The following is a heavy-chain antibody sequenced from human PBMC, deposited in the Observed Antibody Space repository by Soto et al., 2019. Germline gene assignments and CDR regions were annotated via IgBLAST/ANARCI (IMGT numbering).Heavy chain of an antibody. Sequence: QVQLVESGGGVVQPGRSLRLSCAASGFTFSSYAMHWVRQAPGKGLEWVAVISYDGSNKYYADSVKGRFTISRDNSKNTLYLQMNSLRAEDTAGYYCAREWWGAGTTPYFDYWGQGTLVTVSS. CDR1: GFTFSSYA. J-gene: IGHJ4*02. CDR2: ISYDGSNK. CDR3: AREWWGAGTTPYFDY. D-gene: IGHD1-7*01. V-gene: IGHV3-30-3*01.